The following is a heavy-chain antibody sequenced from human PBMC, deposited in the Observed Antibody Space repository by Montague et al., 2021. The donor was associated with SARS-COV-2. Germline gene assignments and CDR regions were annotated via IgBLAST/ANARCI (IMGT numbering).Heavy chain of an antibody. D-gene: IGHD6-13*01. Sequence: ETLSLTCTVSGGSISSSSYYWGWIRQAPGKGLEWVSAISGSGGSTYYADSVKGRFTISRDNSKNTLYLQMNSLRAEDTAVYYCAKVGSSWYHGYYYGMDVWGQGTTVTVSS. CDR2: ISGSGGST. CDR1: GGSISSSSYY. CDR3: AKVGSSWYHGYYYGMDV. J-gene: IGHJ6*02. V-gene: IGHV3-23*01.